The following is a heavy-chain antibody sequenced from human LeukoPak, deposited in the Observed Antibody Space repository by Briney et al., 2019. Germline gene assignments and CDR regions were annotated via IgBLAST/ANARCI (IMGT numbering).Heavy chain of an antibody. J-gene: IGHJ4*02. CDR1: GFTFSDYY. D-gene: IGHD3-22*01. Sequence: GGSLRLPCAASGFTFSDYYMTWIRQAPGKGLEWVSYISKSGSTIYYADSVKGRFTMSRDNAKNSLYLQMNSLRAEDTAVYYCARGRSYYDSSGPVDCWGQGTLVTVSS. V-gene: IGHV3-11*04. CDR3: ARGRSYYDSSGPVDC. CDR2: ISKSGSTI.